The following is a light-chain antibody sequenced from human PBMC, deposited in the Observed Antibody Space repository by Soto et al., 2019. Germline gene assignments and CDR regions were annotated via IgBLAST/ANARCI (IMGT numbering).Light chain of an antibody. V-gene: IGKV1-17*01. CDR1: QDIRNE. Sequence: IQMAESPASLSAAVVDVFTSTCRASQDIRNELGWYQQRPGKAPKLLIYAASTLQSGVPSRFSGSGSGTDFTLTISSLQPEDFATYFCQQLNSYPLTFGQGTRLEIK. CDR3: QQLNSYPLT. J-gene: IGKJ5*01. CDR2: AAS.